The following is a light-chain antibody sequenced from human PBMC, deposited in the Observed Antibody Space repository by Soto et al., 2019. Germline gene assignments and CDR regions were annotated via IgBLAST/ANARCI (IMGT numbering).Light chain of an antibody. V-gene: IGLV1-47*01. CDR2: TND. CDR1: RSNIGVNY. Sequence: QTVVTQPPSAYGTPGQRVTLSFSGSRSNIGVNYVYWYQQFPGTAPKLLVYTNDRRPSGVPDRFSGSKSGTSASLAISGLRSDDEADYSCAVWDDSLSGVVFGGGTKLTVL. CDR3: AVWDDSLSGVV. J-gene: IGLJ2*01.